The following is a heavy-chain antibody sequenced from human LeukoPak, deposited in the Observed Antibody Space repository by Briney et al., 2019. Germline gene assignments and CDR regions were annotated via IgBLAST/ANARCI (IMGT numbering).Heavy chain of an antibody. Sequence: PSETLSLTCTVSGGSISSSSYYWGWIRQPPGKGLEWIGSIYYSGSTYYNPSLKSRVTISVDTSKNQFSLKLSSVTAADTAVYYCARMYSGAWHVGYWGQGTLVTVSS. V-gene: IGHV4-39*07. CDR2: IYYSGST. D-gene: IGHD6-19*01. J-gene: IGHJ4*02. CDR3: ARMYSGAWHVGY. CDR1: GGSISSSSYY.